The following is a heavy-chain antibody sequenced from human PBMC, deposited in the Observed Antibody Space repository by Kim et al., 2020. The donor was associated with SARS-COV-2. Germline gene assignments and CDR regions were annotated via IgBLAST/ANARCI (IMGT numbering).Heavy chain of an antibody. V-gene: IGHV4-59*13. J-gene: IGHJ4*02. CDR1: GGSISSYY. CDR3: ARAPDVYAQFDY. Sequence: SETLSLTCTVSGGSISSYYWSWIRQPPGKGLEWIGYIYDGGSTNYNPSLKSRVTISVDTSKNQFSLKLSSVTAADTAVYYCARAPDVYAQFDYWGQGTLVTVSS. CDR2: IYDGGST. D-gene: IGHD2-8*01.